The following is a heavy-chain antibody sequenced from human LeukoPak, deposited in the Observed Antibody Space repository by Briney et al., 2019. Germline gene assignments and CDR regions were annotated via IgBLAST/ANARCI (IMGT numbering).Heavy chain of an antibody. CDR2: INTGNGNT. Sequence: ASVKVSCRASGYTFTTYVIHWVRQAPGQRLEWMGWINTGNGNTKYSQKFQDRVTITRDTSAGTAYMELSSLTSEDTAVYYCARDSGAGSFGYYFDHWGQGTLVTVSS. V-gene: IGHV1-3*04. D-gene: IGHD5-18*01. CDR3: ARDSGAGSFGYYFDH. J-gene: IGHJ4*02. CDR1: GYTFTTYV.